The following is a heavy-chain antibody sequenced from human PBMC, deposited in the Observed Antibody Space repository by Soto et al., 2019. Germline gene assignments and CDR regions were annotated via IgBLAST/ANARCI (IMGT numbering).Heavy chain of an antibody. CDR3: SRADSSSSAFDY. Sequence: QVQLVESGGGVVQPGRSVRLSCAASGFTFSSYAMHWVRQAPGKGLEWVAVISYDGSKKYYADYVKGRFTISRDNSKNTLYLQMNSLRGEDTAVYYCSRADSSSSAFDYWGQGTLVTVSS. V-gene: IGHV3-30-3*01. CDR2: ISYDGSKK. CDR1: GFTFSSYA. D-gene: IGHD6-6*01. J-gene: IGHJ4*02.